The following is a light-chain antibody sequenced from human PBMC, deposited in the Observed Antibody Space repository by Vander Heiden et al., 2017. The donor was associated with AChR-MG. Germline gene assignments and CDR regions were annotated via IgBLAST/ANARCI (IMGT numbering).Light chain of an antibody. Sequence: AIRMTQSPSSFSASTGDRVTITCRASQGISSYLAWYQQKPGKAPKLLIYAASTLQSGVPSRSSGSGSGTDFTLTISCLQSEDFATYYCQQDDSYPRTFGGGTKVEIK. CDR3: QQDDSYPRT. V-gene: IGKV1-8*01. J-gene: IGKJ4*01. CDR1: QGISSY. CDR2: AAS.